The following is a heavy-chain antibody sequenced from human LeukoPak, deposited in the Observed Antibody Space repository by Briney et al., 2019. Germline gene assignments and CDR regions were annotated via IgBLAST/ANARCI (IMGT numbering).Heavy chain of an antibody. D-gene: IGHD2-2*02. CDR1: GGSFSGYY. J-gene: IGHJ4*02. V-gene: IGHV4-34*01. CDR3: ARRSKTYQPLLYESLYYFDY. CDR2: INHSGST. Sequence: SETLSLTCAVYGGSFSGYYWSWIRQPPGKGLEWIGEINHSGSTNYNPSLKSRVTISVDTSKNQFSLKLSSVTAADTAVYYCARRSKTYQPLLYESLYYFDYWGQGTLVTVSS.